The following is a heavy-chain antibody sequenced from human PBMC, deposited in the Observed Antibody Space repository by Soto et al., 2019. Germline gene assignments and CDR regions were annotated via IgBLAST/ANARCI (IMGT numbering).Heavy chain of an antibody. J-gene: IGHJ4*02. CDR3: ATYDYIWGNTRYRWAY. D-gene: IGHD3-16*01. CDR1: GFTVSNYV. Sequence: PWGSLGLSCAASGFTVSNYVMTWVRKAQGKGLEWIGRIKTKREGGTTDYGAPVKGRFSISTDESANTLYLQMNSLKTEDTAVYYCATYDYIWGNTRYRWAYWGQGTPVTVSS. CDR2: IKTKREGGTT. V-gene: IGHV3-15*01.